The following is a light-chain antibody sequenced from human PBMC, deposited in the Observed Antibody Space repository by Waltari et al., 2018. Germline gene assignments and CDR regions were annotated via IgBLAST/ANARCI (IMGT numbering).Light chain of an antibody. CDR2: VAS. J-gene: IGKJ2*01. Sequence: DIQMTQSPSSLSASVGDRVTITFRASQDISNYLSWYQQKPGKAPKLLIYVASSLQSGVPSRFSGSGSGTDFTLTISSLQPEDFATYYCLQGYYYHTFGQGTKLEVK. CDR3: LQGYYYHT. CDR1: QDISNY. V-gene: IGKV1-39*01.